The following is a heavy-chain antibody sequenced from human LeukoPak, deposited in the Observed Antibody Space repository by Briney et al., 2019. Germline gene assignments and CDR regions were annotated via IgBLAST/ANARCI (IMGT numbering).Heavy chain of an antibody. Sequence: GGSLRLSCAVSGFTFSSYAMHWVRQAPGKGLEWVAVISYDGSNKYYADSVKGRFTISRDNSKNSLYLQMNSLRTEDTALYYCPKLFGSDAFDIWGQGTMVTVSS. D-gene: IGHD3-10*01. V-gene: IGHV3-30-3*02. CDR1: GFTFSSYA. CDR3: PKLFGSDAFDI. J-gene: IGHJ3*02. CDR2: ISYDGSNK.